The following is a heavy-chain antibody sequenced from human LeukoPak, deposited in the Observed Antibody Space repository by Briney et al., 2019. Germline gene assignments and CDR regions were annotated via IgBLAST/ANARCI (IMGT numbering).Heavy chain of an antibody. V-gene: IGHV4-4*07. Sequence: PSETLSLTCTVSGGSISGYYWSWIRQSAGKGLEWIGRIYTAGSANYNPSLKSRVTMSVDTSKNQFSLKLDSVTAADTAIYYCARYDSSGLDYWGQGTLVTVSS. D-gene: IGHD3-22*01. CDR2: IYTAGSA. CDR3: ARYDSSGLDY. CDR1: GGSISGYY. J-gene: IGHJ4*02.